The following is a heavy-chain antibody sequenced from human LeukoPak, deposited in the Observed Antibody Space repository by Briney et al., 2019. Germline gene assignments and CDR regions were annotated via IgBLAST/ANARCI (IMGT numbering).Heavy chain of an antibody. CDR3: ARDRDYCSGGSCYRTLDY. D-gene: IGHD2-15*01. V-gene: IGHV1-69*01. Sequence: ASVKVSCKASGGTFSSYAISWVRQAPGQGLEWMGGIIPIFGTANYAQKFEGRVTITADESTSTAYMELSSLRSEDTAVYYCARDRDYCSGGSCYRTLDYWGQGTLVTVSS. CDR2: IIPIFGTA. J-gene: IGHJ4*02. CDR1: GGTFSSYA.